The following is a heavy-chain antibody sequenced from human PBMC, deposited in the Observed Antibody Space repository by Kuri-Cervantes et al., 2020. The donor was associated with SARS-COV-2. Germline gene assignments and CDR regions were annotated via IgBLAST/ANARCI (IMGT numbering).Heavy chain of an antibody. V-gene: IGHV3-23*01. CDR1: GFTFSSYA. D-gene: IGHD4-11*01. Sequence: GESLKISCAASGFTFSSYAMSWVRQAPGKGLEWVSAISGSGGSTYYADPVKGRFTISRDNSKHTLYLQMNSLRAEDTAVYYCASHRSNYDRSFDYWGQGTLVTVSS. CDR2: ISGSGGST. J-gene: IGHJ4*02. CDR3: ASHRSNYDRSFDY.